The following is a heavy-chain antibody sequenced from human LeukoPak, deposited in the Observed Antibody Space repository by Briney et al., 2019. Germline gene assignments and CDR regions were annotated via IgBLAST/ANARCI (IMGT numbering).Heavy chain of an antibody. V-gene: IGHV4-34*01. CDR1: GYSISSGYY. Sequence: PSETLSLTCAVSGYSISSGYYWSWIRQPPGKGLERIGEINHSGSTNYNPSLKSRVTISVDTSKNQFSLKLSSVTAADTAVYYCARRGIAVAGALYYYYYYGMDVWGQGTTVTVSS. CDR3: ARRGIAVAGALYYYYYYGMDV. CDR2: INHSGST. J-gene: IGHJ6*02. D-gene: IGHD6-19*01.